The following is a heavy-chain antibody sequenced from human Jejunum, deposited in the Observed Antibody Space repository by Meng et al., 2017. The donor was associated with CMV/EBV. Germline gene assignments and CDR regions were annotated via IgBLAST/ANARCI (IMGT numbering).Heavy chain of an antibody. J-gene: IGHJ4*01. CDR2: IYPGDSNM. CDR1: GYSCREYW. CDR3: ARHGGSSAGDY. V-gene: IGHV5-51*01. Sequence: ISCKASGYSCREYWIGWVRQMPGKGLEWVGIIYPGDSNMRYSPSLEGHVTISADKSITTVYLHWSSLTASDSAMYYCARHGGSSAGDYWGQGTLVTVSS. D-gene: IGHD6-6*01.